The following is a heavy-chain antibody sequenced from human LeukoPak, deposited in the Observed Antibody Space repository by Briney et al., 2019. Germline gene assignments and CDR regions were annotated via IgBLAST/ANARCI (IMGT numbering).Heavy chain of an antibody. CDR1: GYTFTGYY. D-gene: IGHD6-13*01. Sequence: ASVKVSCKASGYTFTGYYMQWVRQAPGQGLEWMGWINPNSGGTNYAQKFQGRVTMTRDTSISTAYMELSRLRSDDTAVYYCASSRFGIAAAAPKGGVDYWGQGTLVTVSS. CDR3: ASSRFGIAAAAPKGGVDY. CDR2: INPNSGGT. J-gene: IGHJ4*02. V-gene: IGHV1-2*02.